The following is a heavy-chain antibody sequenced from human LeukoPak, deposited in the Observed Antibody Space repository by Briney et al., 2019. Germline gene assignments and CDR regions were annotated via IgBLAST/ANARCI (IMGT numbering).Heavy chain of an antibody. CDR3: ARFGAAQLDYFDY. Sequence: PGGSLRLSCAASGFTFSSYWMSWVRQAPGKGLEWVANIKQDGSEKYYVDSVKGRFTISRDNAKNSLYLQMNSLKAEDTAVYYCARFGAAQLDYFDYWGQGTLVTVSS. V-gene: IGHV3-7*01. CDR1: GFTFSSYW. CDR2: IKQDGSEK. J-gene: IGHJ4*02. D-gene: IGHD3-3*01.